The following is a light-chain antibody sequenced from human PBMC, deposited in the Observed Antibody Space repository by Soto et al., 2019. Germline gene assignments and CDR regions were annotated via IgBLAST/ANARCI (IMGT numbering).Light chain of an antibody. CDR3: QQINSFPPT. CDR1: RDIKTS. J-gene: IGKJ4*01. CDR2: DAS. V-gene: IGKV1-12*01. Sequence: DIQMTQSPSSVSASVGDRVTITCRASRDIKTSLAWYQQRPGKGPELLIYDASTLQSGVPSRISGSGSGTEFTLTLSRLQPEDFATFYCQQINSFPPTFGGGTKVAI.